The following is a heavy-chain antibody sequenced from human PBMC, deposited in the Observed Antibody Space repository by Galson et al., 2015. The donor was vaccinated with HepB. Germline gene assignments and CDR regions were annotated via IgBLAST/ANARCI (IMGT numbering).Heavy chain of an antibody. D-gene: IGHD2-21*02. Sequence: SLRLSCAASGFTFSTYTMHWVRQAPGKGLDWVAIISYDGSNKYYADSVKGRFTISSDNSKTTLFLQMNSLRAEDTAVYYCARDKGSCGGDCYQGGRFSADWFFDVWGRGTLVTVSS. V-gene: IGHV3-30-3*01. CDR3: ARDKGSCGGDCYQGGRFSADWFFDV. CDR1: GFTFSTYT. J-gene: IGHJ2*01. CDR2: ISYDGSNK.